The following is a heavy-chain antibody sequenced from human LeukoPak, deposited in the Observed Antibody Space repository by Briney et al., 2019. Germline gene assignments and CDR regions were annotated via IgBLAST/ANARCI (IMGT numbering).Heavy chain of an antibody. D-gene: IGHD4-11*01. V-gene: IGHV4-30-4*01. Sequence: SETLSLTCTVSGGSISSGDYYWSWIRQPPGKGLEWIGYIYNSGSTYYNPSLKSRVSMSVDTSKNQFSLKLSSVTAADTAVYYCARDLSMATVIMDGMDVWGQGTTVTVSS. CDR2: IYNSGST. J-gene: IGHJ6*02. CDR3: ARDLSMATVIMDGMDV. CDR1: GGSISSGDYY.